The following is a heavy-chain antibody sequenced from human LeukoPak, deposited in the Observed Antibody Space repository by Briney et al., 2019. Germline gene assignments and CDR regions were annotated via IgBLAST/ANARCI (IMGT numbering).Heavy chain of an antibody. D-gene: IGHD6-13*01. V-gene: IGHV4-61*02. CDR3: ARVGYSSSFPFDY. CDR1: GGSISSGSYY. Sequence: SQTLSLTCTVSGGSISSGSYYWSWIRQPAGKGLEWIGRIYTSGSTNYNPSLKSRVTISVDTSKNQFSLKLSSVTAADTAVYYCARVGYSSSFPFDYWGQGTLVTVSS. CDR2: IYTSGST. J-gene: IGHJ4*02.